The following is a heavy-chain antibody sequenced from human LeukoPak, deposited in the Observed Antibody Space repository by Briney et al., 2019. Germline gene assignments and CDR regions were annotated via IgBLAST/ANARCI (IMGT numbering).Heavy chain of an antibody. CDR3: ARGWVGGGDDSRKKNDC. J-gene: IGHJ4*02. CDR2: INPNNSGT. Sequence: ASVKVSCKASGDTFTGNYMHWVRQAPGQGLERVGWINPNNSGTNYAQKFQGRVTMTRDTSISTAYTELSRLRSDDTAVYYCARGWVGGGDDSRKKNDCWGQGTLVTVSS. V-gene: IGHV1-2*02. CDR1: GDTFTGNY. D-gene: IGHD5-12*01.